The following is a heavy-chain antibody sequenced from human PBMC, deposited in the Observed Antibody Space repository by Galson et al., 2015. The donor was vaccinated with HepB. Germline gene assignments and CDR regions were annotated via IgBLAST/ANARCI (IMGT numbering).Heavy chain of an antibody. CDR2: ISGKGGST. J-gene: IGHJ4*02. Sequence: SLRLSCAASGFTFSDFVMHWVRQAPGKGLDYVSGISGKGGSTYFADSVKGRFTISRDKSKNTLYLHMSSLRVEDTAIYYCVKGGQLTESNFDFWGLGTLVTVSS. CDR1: GFTFSDFV. D-gene: IGHD7-27*01. V-gene: IGHV3-64D*06. CDR3: VKGGQLTESNFDF.